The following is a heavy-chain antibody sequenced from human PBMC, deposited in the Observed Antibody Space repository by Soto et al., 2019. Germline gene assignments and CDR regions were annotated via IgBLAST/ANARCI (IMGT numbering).Heavy chain of an antibody. J-gene: IGHJ6*02. CDR3: ARQGYSKSMGYYYAMDV. V-gene: IGHV5-10-1*01. Sequence: PGESLKISCQASGYSFTNYWITWVRQMPGKGLEWMGKIDPIDSYTNYSPSFQGRVTISADKSTGTTYLQWSSLKASDTAMYYCARQGYSKSMGYYYAMDVWGQGTTVTVSS. CDR2: IDPIDSYT. CDR1: GYSFTNYW. D-gene: IGHD6-13*01.